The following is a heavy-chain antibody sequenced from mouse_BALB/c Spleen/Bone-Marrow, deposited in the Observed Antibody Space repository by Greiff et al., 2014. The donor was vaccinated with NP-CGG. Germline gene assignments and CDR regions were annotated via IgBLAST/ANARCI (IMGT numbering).Heavy chain of an antibody. Sequence: QVQLKDSGPGLVAPSQSLSITCTVSGFSLTDYGVSWIRQPPGKGLEWLGVIWGGGITYCNSTLKSRLSISKDNSKSQVFLKMNSLQTDDTAMYYCAKHDTTVVLDYWGQGTTLTVSS. CDR2: IWGGGIT. CDR3: AKHDTTVVLDY. V-gene: IGHV2-6-5*01. J-gene: IGHJ2*01. D-gene: IGHD1-1*01. CDR1: GFSLTDYG.